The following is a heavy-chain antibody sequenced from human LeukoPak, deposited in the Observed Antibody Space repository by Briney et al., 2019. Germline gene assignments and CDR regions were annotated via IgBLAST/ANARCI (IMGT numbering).Heavy chain of an antibody. CDR2: ISSSSSTI. Sequence: GGSLRLSCTASGFTFSSYSMIWVRQAPGKGLEWVSYISSSSSTIYYADSVKGRFTISRDNAKNSLYLQMNSLRAEDTAVYYCARDRHRYSYDTGGYPPYWGQGTLVTVSS. CDR1: GFTFSSYS. CDR3: ARDRHRYSYDTGGYPPY. V-gene: IGHV3-48*01. D-gene: IGHD3-22*01. J-gene: IGHJ4*02.